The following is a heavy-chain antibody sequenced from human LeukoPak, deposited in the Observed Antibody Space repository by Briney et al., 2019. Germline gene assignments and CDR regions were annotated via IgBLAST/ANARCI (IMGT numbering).Heavy chain of an antibody. CDR1: GFAFSSYA. D-gene: IGHD2-15*01. CDR3: ARDRMGGSFDY. Sequence: GGSLRLSCAASGFAFSSYAMNWVPHAPGKGLEWVSFITGDSGTIYYVDSMKGRFTISRDNAKNSLYLQIDNLRAEDTAVYYCARDRMGGSFDYWGQGTPVTVSS. V-gene: IGHV3-48*01. J-gene: IGHJ4*02. CDR2: ITGDSGTI.